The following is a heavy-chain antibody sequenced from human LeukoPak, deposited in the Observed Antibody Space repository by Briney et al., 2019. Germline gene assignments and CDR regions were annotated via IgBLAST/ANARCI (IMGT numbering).Heavy chain of an antibody. D-gene: IGHD6-13*01. Sequence: SVKVSCKASGGTFSSYAISWVRQAPGQGLEWMGGIIPIFGTANYVQKFQGRVTITADESTSTAYMELSSLRSEDTAVYYCARNLRSSWYVYYFDYWGQGTLVTVSS. CDR3: ARNLRSSWYVYYFDY. V-gene: IGHV1-69*13. CDR2: IIPIFGTA. CDR1: GGTFSSYA. J-gene: IGHJ4*02.